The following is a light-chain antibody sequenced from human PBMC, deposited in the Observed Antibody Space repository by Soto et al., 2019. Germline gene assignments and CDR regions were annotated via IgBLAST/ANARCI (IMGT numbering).Light chain of an antibody. J-gene: IGKJ4*01. CDR1: QSISSY. CDR3: PQSYSTPLT. CDR2: AAS. Sequence: DIQMTQSPSSLSASVGDRVTITCRASQSISSYLNWYQQKPGKAHKLLIYAASSLQSGVPSRFSGSGSGTDFTLTISSLQPEDFATYYCPQSYSTPLTFGGGTKVEIK. V-gene: IGKV1-39*01.